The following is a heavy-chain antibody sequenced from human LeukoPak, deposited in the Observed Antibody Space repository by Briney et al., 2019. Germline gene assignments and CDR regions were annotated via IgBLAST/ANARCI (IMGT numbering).Heavy chain of an antibody. CDR2: SNHSGST. V-gene: IGHV4-34*01. D-gene: IGHD5-18*01. CDR3: ARGPRYGRGAFDI. CDR1: GGSFSGYY. Sequence: PSETLSLTCAAYGGSFSGYYWTWIRQPPGKGLEWIGESNHSGSTNYNPSLKSRVTISVDTSKNQFSLNLSSVTAADTAVFYCARGPRYGRGAFDIWGQGTVVTVSS. J-gene: IGHJ3*02.